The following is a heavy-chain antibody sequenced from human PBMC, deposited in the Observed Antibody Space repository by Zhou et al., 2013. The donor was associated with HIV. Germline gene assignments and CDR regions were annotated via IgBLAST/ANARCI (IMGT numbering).Heavy chain of an antibody. J-gene: IGHJ3*02. CDR1: GYTFTSYY. D-gene: IGHD2-21*02. Sequence: QVQLVQSGAEMKKPGASVKVSCKASGYTFTSYYMHWVRQAPGQGLEWMGIINPSGGSTSYAQKFQGRVTMTRDTSTSTVYMELSSLRSEDTAVYYCASAYCGGDCYSAAFDIWGQGTMVTVSS. V-gene: IGHV1-46*01. CDR3: ASAYCGGDCYSAAFDI. CDR2: INPSGGST.